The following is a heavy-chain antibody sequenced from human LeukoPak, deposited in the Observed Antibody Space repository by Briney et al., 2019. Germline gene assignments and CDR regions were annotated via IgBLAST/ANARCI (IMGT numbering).Heavy chain of an antibody. D-gene: IGHD4-23*01. Sequence: GGSLRLSCAASGFTVSTNYMSWVRHAPGKGMEWGSAIYSGGSTYYADSVKGRFTISRDNSKNTLYLQMNSLRAEDTAVYYCARGDYGGSYRVSDYWGQGTLVTVSS. CDR3: ARGDYGGSYRVSDY. CDR2: IYSGGST. CDR1: GFTVSTNY. J-gene: IGHJ4*02. V-gene: IGHV3-53*01.